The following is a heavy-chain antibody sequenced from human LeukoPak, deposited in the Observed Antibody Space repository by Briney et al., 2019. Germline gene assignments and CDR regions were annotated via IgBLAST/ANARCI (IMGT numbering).Heavy chain of an antibody. CDR2: ISSSSSYI. J-gene: IGHJ4*02. D-gene: IGHD2-15*01. CDR1: GFTFSSYS. CDR3: ARGSPVADY. Sequence: GGSLRLSCAASGFTFSSYSMNWVRQAPGKGLEWVSSISSSSSYIYYADPVKGRFTISRDNAKNSLYLQMNSLRAKDTAEYYCARGSPVADYWGQGTLVTVSS. V-gene: IGHV3-21*06.